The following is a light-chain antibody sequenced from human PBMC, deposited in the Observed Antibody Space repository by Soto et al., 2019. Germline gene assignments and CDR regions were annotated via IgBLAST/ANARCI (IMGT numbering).Light chain of an antibody. CDR3: AAWADSLSNV. CDR1: SSNIGSNY. V-gene: IGLV1-47*02. J-gene: IGLJ1*01. Sequence: QSVLTQPPSASGTPGQRVTMSCSGGSSNIGSNYGNWYQQLPGTAPKLLIYSNNQRPSGVPDRFSGSKSGTAASLAISGLRSEDEADYYCAAWADSLSNVFGTGTKVTLL. CDR2: SNN.